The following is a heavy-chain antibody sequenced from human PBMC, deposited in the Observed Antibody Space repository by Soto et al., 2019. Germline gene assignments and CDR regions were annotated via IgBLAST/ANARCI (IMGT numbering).Heavy chain of an antibody. Sequence: AASVTVSCTYSGCTITGDYMHWVRQAPGQGLEWMGWINPNSGGTNYAQKFQGRVTMTRDTSISTAYMELSRLRSDDTAVYYCARVLAAAPDVWGQGTTVTVSS. J-gene: IGHJ6*02. CDR2: INPNSGGT. CDR1: GCTITGDY. V-gene: IGHV1-2*02. D-gene: IGHD6-13*01. CDR3: ARVLAAAPDV.